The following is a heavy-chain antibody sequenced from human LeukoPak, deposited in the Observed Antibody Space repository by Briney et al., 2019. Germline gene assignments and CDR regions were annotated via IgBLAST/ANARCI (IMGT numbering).Heavy chain of an antibody. CDR2: ISPSGGST. CDR1: GYTFTSYY. D-gene: IGHD3-22*01. Sequence: ASVKVSCKASGYTFTSYYMHWVRQAPGQGPEWMGVISPSGGSTTYAQKFQGRVTMTRDTSTSTVYMELSSLRSEDTAVYYCARDFNGLQYYYDSSGYLLYWGQGTLVTVSS. CDR3: ARDFNGLQYYYDSSGYLLY. V-gene: IGHV1-46*01. J-gene: IGHJ4*02.